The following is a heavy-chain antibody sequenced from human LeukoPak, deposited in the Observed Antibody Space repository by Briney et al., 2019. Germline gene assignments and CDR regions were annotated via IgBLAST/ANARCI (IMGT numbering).Heavy chain of an antibody. Sequence: SESLSLSCNASGYTLSRYYSSWVRQPPGQGLEWIGYIYYNGSTNYDPSLKSRVTITVDTSKNQFYLKLRSVTAADTAVYYCARDGPNWEGLYLGIDIWGQGTMVTVSS. D-gene: IGHD7-27*01. V-gene: IGHV4-59*01. CDR1: GYTLSRYY. CDR2: IYYNGST. J-gene: IGHJ3*02. CDR3: ARDGPNWEGLYLGIDI.